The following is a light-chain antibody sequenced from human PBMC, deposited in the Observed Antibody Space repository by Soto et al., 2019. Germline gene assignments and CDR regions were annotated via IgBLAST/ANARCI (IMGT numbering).Light chain of an antibody. CDR1: QSVNQK. CDR3: QQFNNWPHT. J-gene: IGKJ2*01. V-gene: IGKV3-15*01. CDR2: VAS. Sequence: EIVLTQSPATLSVSPGERATLACRASQSVNQKLGWYQKKPGQAPRLLIYVASYRATGIPARFSGSGSGTEYTLTISNLQAEDCAVYYCQQFNNWPHTFGQGTRLEIK.